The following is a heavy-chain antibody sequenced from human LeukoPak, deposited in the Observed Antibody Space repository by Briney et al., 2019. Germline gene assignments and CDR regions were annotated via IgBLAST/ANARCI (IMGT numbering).Heavy chain of an antibody. V-gene: IGHV3-30-3*01. D-gene: IGHD5-24*01. CDR1: GFTFSSYA. Sequence: GRSLRLSCAASGFTFSSYAMHWVRQAPGKGLEWVAVISYDGSNKYYADSVKGRFTISRDNSKNTLYLQMNSLRAEDTAVYYCAKDQEGDGYNFDYWGQGTLVTVSS. J-gene: IGHJ4*02. CDR3: AKDQEGDGYNFDY. CDR2: ISYDGSNK.